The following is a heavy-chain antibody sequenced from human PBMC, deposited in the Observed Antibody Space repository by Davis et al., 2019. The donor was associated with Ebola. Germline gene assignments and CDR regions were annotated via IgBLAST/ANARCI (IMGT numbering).Heavy chain of an antibody. CDR2: IIPIFGTA. Sequence: SVKVSCKASGGTFSSYAISWVRQAPGQGLEWMGGIIPIFGTANYAQKFQGRVTITADKSTSTAYMALRSLRSDDTAVYYCARDRYSSGWLPDYWGQGTLVTVSS. D-gene: IGHD6-19*01. J-gene: IGHJ4*02. CDR3: ARDRYSSGWLPDY. V-gene: IGHV1-69*06. CDR1: GGTFSSYA.